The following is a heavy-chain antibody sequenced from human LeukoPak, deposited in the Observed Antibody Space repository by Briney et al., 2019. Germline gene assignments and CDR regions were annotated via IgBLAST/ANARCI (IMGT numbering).Heavy chain of an antibody. D-gene: IGHD5-18*01. CDR1: GCSIASADDY. CDR2: IYYSGTT. J-gene: IGHJ4*02. Sequence: AETLSLTCIVSGCSIASADDYWGWIRQTPGKGLEWIGYIYYSGTTYYNPALKSRVIITVYTSNELFSLQLSSRTADDTAVYYCARDDSDGFFDYWRQETVVSVSS. V-gene: IGHV4-61*08. CDR3: ARDDSDGFFDY.